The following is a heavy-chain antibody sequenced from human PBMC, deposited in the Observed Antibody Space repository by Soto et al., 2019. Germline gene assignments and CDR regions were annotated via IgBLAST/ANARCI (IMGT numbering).Heavy chain of an antibody. J-gene: IGHJ3*02. CDR3: ASGELRYFDWTDAFDI. D-gene: IGHD3-9*01. CDR2: IYYSGST. CDR1: GGSISSYY. V-gene: IGHV4-59*01. Sequence: PSETLSLTCTVSGGSISSYYWSWIRQPPGKGLEWIGYIYYSGSTNYNPSLKSRVTISVDTSKNQFSLKLSSVTAADTAVYYCASGELRYFDWTDAFDIWGQGTMVTVSS.